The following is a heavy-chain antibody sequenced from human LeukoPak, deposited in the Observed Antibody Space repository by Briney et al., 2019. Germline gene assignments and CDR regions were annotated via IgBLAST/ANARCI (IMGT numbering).Heavy chain of an antibody. CDR2: ISGSNGNT. V-gene: IGHV1-18*01. J-gene: IGHJ4*02. CDR3: ARVDNGGFDY. D-gene: IGHD4-23*01. CDR1: DYTFTRYG. Sequence: ASVKVSCKASDYTFTRYGISWVRQAPGQGLEWMGWISGSNGNTNYAQKTQDRVTFTTDTSTSTAYMELRSLRSDDTAVYYCARVDNGGFDYWGQGTLVTVSS.